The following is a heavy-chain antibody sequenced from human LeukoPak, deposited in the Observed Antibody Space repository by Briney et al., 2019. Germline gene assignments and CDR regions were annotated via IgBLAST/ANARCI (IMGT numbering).Heavy chain of an antibody. J-gene: IGHJ4*02. D-gene: IGHD7-27*01. CDR1: GGSIRSSSYY. V-gene: IGHV4-39*07. Sequence: SETLSLTCTVSGGSIRSSSYYWGWIRQTPGKGLEWIGSIYYKGSTYYNPSLKSRVTISLDTSKNLFSLKLSSVTAADTAVYYCARFSPRAMGNYLDFWGQGTLVTVSS. CDR3: ARFSPRAMGNYLDF. CDR2: IYYKGST.